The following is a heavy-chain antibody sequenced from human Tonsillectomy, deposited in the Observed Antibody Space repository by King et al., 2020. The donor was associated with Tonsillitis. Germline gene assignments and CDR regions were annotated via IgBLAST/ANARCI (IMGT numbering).Heavy chain of an antibody. D-gene: IGHD3-10*01. J-gene: IGHJ3*02. Sequence: VQLVESGGGVVQPGRSLRLSCAASGFIFSSYAMHWVRQAPGKGLEWGAVISYDGSNKYYADSVKGRFTISRDNSKNTLYLQMNSLRAEDTAVYYCARVRGSGSYDAFDIWGQGTVVTVSS. CDR3: ARVRGSGSYDAFDI. V-gene: IGHV3-30*04. CDR1: GFIFSSYA. CDR2: ISYDGSNK.